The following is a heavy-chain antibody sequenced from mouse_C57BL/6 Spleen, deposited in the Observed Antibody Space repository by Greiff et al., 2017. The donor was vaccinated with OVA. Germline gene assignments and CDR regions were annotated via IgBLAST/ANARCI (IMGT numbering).Heavy chain of an antibody. Sequence: QVQLQQPGAELVKPGASVKLSCKASGYTFTSYWMHWVKQRPGRGLEWIGRIDPNSGGTKYNEKFKSKATLTVDKPSSTAYMQRSSLTSEDSAVYYCANYYGSSYYYAMDYWGQGTSVTVSS. CDR3: ANYYGSSYYYAMDY. J-gene: IGHJ4*01. V-gene: IGHV1-72*01. D-gene: IGHD1-1*01. CDR2: IDPNSGGT. CDR1: GYTFTSYW.